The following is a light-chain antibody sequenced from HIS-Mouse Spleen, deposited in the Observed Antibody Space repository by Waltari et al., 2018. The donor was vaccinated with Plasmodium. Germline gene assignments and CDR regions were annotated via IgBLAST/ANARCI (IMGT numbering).Light chain of an antibody. V-gene: IGKV1-39*01. CDR2: AAS. CDR1: QSISNY. Sequence: DIQMTQSPSSLSASVGDRVTITCRASQSISNYLNWYQQKPGKAPKFLIYAASTLQSGVPSRFSGSGSGTDVTLTISSLQPEDFATYYCQQSYSTWTFGQGTKVEIK. J-gene: IGKJ1*01. CDR3: QQSYSTWT.